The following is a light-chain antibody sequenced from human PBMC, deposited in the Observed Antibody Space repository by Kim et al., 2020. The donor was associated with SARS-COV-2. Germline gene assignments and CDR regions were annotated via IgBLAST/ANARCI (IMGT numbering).Light chain of an antibody. CDR1: QSLLYSDGNTY. CDR2: RVS. J-gene: IGKJ2*03. V-gene: IGKV2-30*01. CDR3: MQGSHLYS. Sequence: GQAASISCRSSQSLLYSDGNTYFHWFHQRPGQSPRRLLYRVSNRDSGVPDRISGSGSGTDFTLKISRVEAEDVGIYYCMQGSHLYSFGQGTKLEI.